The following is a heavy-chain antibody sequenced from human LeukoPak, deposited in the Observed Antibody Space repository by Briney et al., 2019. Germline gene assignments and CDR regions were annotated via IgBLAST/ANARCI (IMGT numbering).Heavy chain of an antibody. CDR1: GGSISSSSYY. J-gene: IGHJ4*02. CDR2: IYLSGST. CDR3: ARVPTVTFFDY. Sequence: SETLSLTCTVSGGSISSSSYYWGWVRQPPGKGLEWIGSIYLSGSTYYNPSLKSRVTISVDTSKNQFSLKLSSVTAADTALYYCARVPTVTFFDYWGQGTLVTVSS. D-gene: IGHD4-17*01. V-gene: IGHV4-39*07.